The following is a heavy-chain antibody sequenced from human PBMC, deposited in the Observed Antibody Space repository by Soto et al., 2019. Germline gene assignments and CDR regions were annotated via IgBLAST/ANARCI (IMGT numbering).Heavy chain of an antibody. CDR3: ASRYNWKEGARTASQKYYYYYYGMDV. D-gene: IGHD1-20*01. V-gene: IGHV1-69*13. J-gene: IGHJ6*02. Sequence: GASVKVSCKASGGTFSSYAISWVRQAPGQGLEWMGGIIPIFGTANYAQEFQGRVTITADESTSTAYMEPSSLRSEDTAVYYCASRYNWKEGARTASQKYYYYYYGMDVWGQGTTVTVSS. CDR2: IIPIFGTA. CDR1: GGTFSSYA.